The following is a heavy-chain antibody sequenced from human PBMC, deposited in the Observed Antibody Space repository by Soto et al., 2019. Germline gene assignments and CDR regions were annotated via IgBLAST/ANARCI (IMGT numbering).Heavy chain of an antibody. CDR2: IYYSGST. V-gene: IGHV4-39*01. CDR3: ARLTGIAAVNYYYGMAV. CDR1: GGSISSSSYY. D-gene: IGHD6-13*01. Sequence: QLQLQESGPGLVKPSETLSLTCTVSGGSISSSSYYWGWIRQPPGKGLEWIGSIYYSGSTYYNPSLKSRVTISVDTTKNQFALKLSSVTAADTAVYYCARLTGIAAVNYYYGMAVWGQGTTVTVSS. J-gene: IGHJ6*02.